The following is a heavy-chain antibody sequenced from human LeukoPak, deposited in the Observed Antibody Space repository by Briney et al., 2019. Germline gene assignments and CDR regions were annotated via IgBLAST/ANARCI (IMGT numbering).Heavy chain of an antibody. V-gene: IGHV3-30*18. CDR3: AKEYGLPDDAFDI. D-gene: IGHD3-10*01. Sequence: GRSLRLSCAASGFTFSNYGMHWVRQAPGKGLEWVAVISYDGSNKYYADSVKGRFTISRDNSKNTLYLQVNSLRAEDTAVYYCAKEYGLPDDAFDIWGQGTMVTVSS. CDR1: GFTFSNYG. CDR2: ISYDGSNK. J-gene: IGHJ3*02.